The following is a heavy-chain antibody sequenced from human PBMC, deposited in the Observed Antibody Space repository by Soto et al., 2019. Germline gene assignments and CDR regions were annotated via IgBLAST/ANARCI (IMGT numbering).Heavy chain of an antibody. V-gene: IGHV3-15*07. D-gene: IGHD6-19*01. J-gene: IGHJ4*02. Sequence: GGSLRLSCAASGFTFSNAWMNWVRQAPGKGLEWVGRIKSKTDGGTTDYAAPVKGRFTISRDNSKNTLYLQMNSLRAEDTAVYYCARGGYVFPGIAVAGTLSDYWGQGTLVTVSS. CDR1: GFTFSNAW. CDR3: ARGGYVFPGIAVAGTLSDY. CDR2: IKSKTDGGTT.